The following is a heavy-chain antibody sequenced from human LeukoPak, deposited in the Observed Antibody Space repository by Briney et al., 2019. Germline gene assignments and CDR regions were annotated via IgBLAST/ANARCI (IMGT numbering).Heavy chain of an antibody. V-gene: IGHV1-2*04. Sequence: ASVKVSCKASGYTFTGYYMHWVRQAPGQGLEWMGWINPNSGGTNYAQKFQGWVTMTRDTSISTAYMELSRLRSDDTAVYYCARSGYSSGWYSTHFDYWGRGTLVTVSS. J-gene: IGHJ4*02. D-gene: IGHD6-19*01. CDR1: GYTFTGYY. CDR2: INPNSGGT. CDR3: ARSGYSSGWYSTHFDY.